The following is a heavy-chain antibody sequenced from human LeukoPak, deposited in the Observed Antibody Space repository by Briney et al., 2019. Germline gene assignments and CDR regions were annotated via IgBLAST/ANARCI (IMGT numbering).Heavy chain of an antibody. D-gene: IGHD6-13*01. CDR3: AKALYISNWFYFHY. Sequence: GGSLRLSCAASGFTFSSYWMSWVRQAPGKGLEWVANIKQDGSEKYYVDSVKGRFTISRDNAENSLYLQMNSLRVEDTSLYYCAKALYISNWFYFHYWGQGTLVTVSS. V-gene: IGHV3-7*01. CDR1: GFTFSSYW. CDR2: IKQDGSEK. J-gene: IGHJ4*02.